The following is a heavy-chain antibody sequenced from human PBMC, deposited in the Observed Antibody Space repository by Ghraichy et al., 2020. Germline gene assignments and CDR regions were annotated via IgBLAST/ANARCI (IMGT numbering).Heavy chain of an antibody. CDR2: IYHSGST. CDR3: ARNYYDSSGYWRYYYYYYGMDV. D-gene: IGHD3-22*01. V-gene: IGHV4-38-2*01. Sequence: SETLSLTCAVSGYSISSGYYWGWIRQPPGKGLEWIGSIYHSGSTYYNPSLKSRVTISVDTSKNQFSLKLSSVTAADTAVYYCARNYYDSSGYWRYYYYYYGMDVWGQGTTVTVSS. CDR1: GYSISSGYY. J-gene: IGHJ6*02.